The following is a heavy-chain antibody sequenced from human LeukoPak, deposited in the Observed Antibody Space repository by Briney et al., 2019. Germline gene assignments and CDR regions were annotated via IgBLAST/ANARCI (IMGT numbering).Heavy chain of an antibody. V-gene: IGHV4-34*01. Sequence: MPSETLSLTCAVYGGSFSGYYCSWIRQPPGKGLEWIGEINHSGSTNYNPSLKSRVTISVDTSKNQFSLKLSSVTAADTAVYYCARYCSGGSCYRNKGSDYWGQGTLVTVSS. CDR2: INHSGST. CDR1: GGSFSGYY. CDR3: ARYCSGGSCYRNKGSDY. D-gene: IGHD2-15*01. J-gene: IGHJ4*02.